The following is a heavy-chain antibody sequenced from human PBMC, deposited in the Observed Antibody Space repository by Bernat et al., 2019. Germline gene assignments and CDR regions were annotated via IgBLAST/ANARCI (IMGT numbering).Heavy chain of an antibody. Sequence: QVQLVQSGAEVKKPGSSVKVSCKASGGTFSSYTISWVRQAPGQGLEWMGRIIPILGIANYAQKFQGRVTITADKSTSTAYMELSSLRSEDTAVYYCARDGRTYYYGSGSYSPPEKYYYYYGMDVWGQGTTVTVSS. J-gene: IGHJ6*02. CDR1: GGTFSSYT. CDR3: ARDGRTYYYGSGSYSPPEKYYYYYGMDV. D-gene: IGHD3-10*01. V-gene: IGHV1-69*08. CDR2: IIPILGIA.